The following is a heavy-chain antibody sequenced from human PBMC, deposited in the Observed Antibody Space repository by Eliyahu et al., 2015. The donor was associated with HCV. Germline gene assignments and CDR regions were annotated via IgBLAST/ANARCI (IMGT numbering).Heavy chain of an antibody. J-gene: IGHJ4*02. CDR1: GFTFXDYY. CDR3: VRGGPFEVTGTPSPIYDF. V-gene: IGHV3-11*01. CDR2: IDSSGRIM. Sequence: QVQLVESGGGLVKPGGSLRLSCAASGFTFXDYYMSWIRQPPGKGLEWVSYIDSSGRIMYYADSVKGRFTISRDNAKNSLYLQMNSLRAEDTAVYYCVRGGPFEVTGTPSPIYDFWGQGTLVTVSS. D-gene: IGHD1-20*01.